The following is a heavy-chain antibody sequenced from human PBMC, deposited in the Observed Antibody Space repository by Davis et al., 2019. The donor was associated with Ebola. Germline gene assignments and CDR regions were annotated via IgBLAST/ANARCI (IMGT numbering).Heavy chain of an antibody. CDR3: ANLDYGDNSGFDY. Sequence: AASVKVSCKASGYTFTSYYMHWVRQAPGQGLEWMGIINPSGGSTSYAQKFQGRVTMTEDTSTDTAYMELSSLRSEDTAVYYCANLDYGDNSGFDYWGQGTLVTVSS. CDR1: GYTFTSYY. J-gene: IGHJ4*02. CDR2: INPSGGST. D-gene: IGHD4-23*01. V-gene: IGHV1-46*01.